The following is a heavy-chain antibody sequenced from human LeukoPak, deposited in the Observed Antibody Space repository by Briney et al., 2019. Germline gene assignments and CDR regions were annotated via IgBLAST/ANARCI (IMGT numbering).Heavy chain of an antibody. J-gene: IGHJ4*02. CDR2: INHSGST. CDR1: GGSFSGYY. Sequence: SETLSLTCAVYGGSFSGYYGSWIRQPPGKGLEWIGEINHSGSTNYNPSLKSRVTISVDTSKNQFSLKLCSVTAADTAVYYCARGYYGSGSYYIMGKLFDYWGQGTLVTVSS. V-gene: IGHV4-34*01. D-gene: IGHD3-10*01. CDR3: ARGYYGSGSYYIMGKLFDY.